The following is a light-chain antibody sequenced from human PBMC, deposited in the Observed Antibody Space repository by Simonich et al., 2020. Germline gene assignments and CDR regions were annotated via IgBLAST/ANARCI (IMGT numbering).Light chain of an antibody. CDR3: QQYYSTPWT. Sequence: DIVMTQSPDSLAVSLGERATINCKSSQRVLYSSNTKNYLAWYQQKPGQPPKLLIYWASTLESAVPDRFSGSGSGTDFTLTISSLQAEDVAVYYCQQYYSTPWTFGQGTKVEIK. J-gene: IGKJ1*01. V-gene: IGKV4-1*01. CDR1: QRVLYSSNTKNY. CDR2: WAS.